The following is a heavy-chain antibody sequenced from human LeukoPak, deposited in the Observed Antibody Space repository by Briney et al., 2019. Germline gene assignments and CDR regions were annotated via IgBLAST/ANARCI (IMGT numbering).Heavy chain of an antibody. J-gene: IGHJ4*02. CDR2: ISGRGGST. CDR1: GFTFRSYA. CDR3: AKVRVGAALALPHFDY. V-gene: IGHV3-23*01. Sequence: GGSLRLSCAASGFTFRSYAMSWVRQAPGKGVEWVSAISGRGGSTYYADSVKGGFTISRDNSKNTLYLQMNSLRAEDTAVYYCAKVRVGAALALPHFDYWGQGTLVTVSS. D-gene: IGHD6-6*01.